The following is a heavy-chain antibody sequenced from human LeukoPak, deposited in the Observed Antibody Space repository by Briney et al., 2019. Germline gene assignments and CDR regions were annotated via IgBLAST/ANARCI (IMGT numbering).Heavy chain of an antibody. CDR1: GGTFSSYG. CDR2: IIPIFGTA. J-gene: IGHJ6*03. D-gene: IGHD3-3*01. V-gene: IGHV1-69*05. Sequence: SVKVSCKASGGTFSSYGISWVRQAPGQGLEWMGRIIPIFGTANYAQKFQGRVTITTDESTSTAYMELSSLRSEDTAVYYCALPYYDFWSGYSSMDVWGKGTTVIVSS. CDR3: ALPYYDFWSGYSSMDV.